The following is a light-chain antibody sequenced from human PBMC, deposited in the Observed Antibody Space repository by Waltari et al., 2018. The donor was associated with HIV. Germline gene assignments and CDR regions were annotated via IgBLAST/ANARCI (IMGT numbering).Light chain of an antibody. J-gene: IGKJ4*01. V-gene: IGKV3-15*01. CDR3: QQYDNWPPLT. CDR1: QTVNSN. CDR2: GAS. Sequence: EIVMTQSPATLSVSPGERATLSCTASQTVNSNLAWYQQKPGHAPSLLIYGASTRATGIPARFSGSGSGTEFTLTISSLQSEDFAVYYCQQYDNWPPLTFGGGTKVEIK.